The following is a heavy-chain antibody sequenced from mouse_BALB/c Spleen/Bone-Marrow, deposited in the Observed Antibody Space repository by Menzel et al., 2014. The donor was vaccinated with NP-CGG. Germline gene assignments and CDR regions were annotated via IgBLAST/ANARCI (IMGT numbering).Heavy chain of an antibody. CDR1: GFNIKDTY. V-gene: IGHV14-3*02. Sequence: VQLQQPGAELVKPGASVKLSCTASGFNIKDTYMHWVKQRPEQGLEWIGRIVPANGNTKYDPTFQGQAPITADTSSNTAYLQLSSRTSEDTAVYYCARYYYGYYMDYWGQGTTLTVSS. CDR3: ARYYYGYYMDY. CDR2: IVPANGNT. J-gene: IGHJ2*01. D-gene: IGHD1-1*01.